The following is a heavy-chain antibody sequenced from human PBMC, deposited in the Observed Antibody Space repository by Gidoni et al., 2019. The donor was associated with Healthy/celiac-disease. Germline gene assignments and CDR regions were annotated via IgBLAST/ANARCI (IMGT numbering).Heavy chain of an antibody. CDR2: IVVGSGNT. V-gene: IGHV1-58*01. CDR3: AAVGYGSGSSLYYYYYYGMDV. CDR1: GFTFTSSA. D-gene: IGHD3-10*01. Sequence: QMQLVHSGPEVTKPATPAKVSCKAPGFTFTSSAVQWVRQARVQRLEWIGWIVVGSGNTNYAQKFQERVTSTREMSTSTAYMERNRLRSEDTAVYYCAAVGYGSGSSLYYYYYYGMDVWGQGTTVTVSS. J-gene: IGHJ6*02.